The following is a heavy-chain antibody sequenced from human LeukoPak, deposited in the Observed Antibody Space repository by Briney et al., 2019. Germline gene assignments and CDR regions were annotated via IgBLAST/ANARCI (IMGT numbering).Heavy chain of an antibody. CDR1: GGIFRSAA. Sequence: SVKVSCKASGGIFRSAAMSRVRQAPGQGLEWVGHIILMFGTTTYAQKFQGRVTVTADESTRTVYMELNSLTSDDTAIYYCTRDEHKGSATFNYWGQGTLVIVSS. D-gene: IGHD3-10*01. CDR2: IILMFGTT. J-gene: IGHJ4*02. V-gene: IGHV1-69*13. CDR3: TRDEHKGSATFNY.